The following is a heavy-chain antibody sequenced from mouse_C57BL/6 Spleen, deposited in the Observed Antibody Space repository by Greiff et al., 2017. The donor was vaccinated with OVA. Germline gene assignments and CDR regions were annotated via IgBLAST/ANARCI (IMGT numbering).Heavy chain of an antibody. V-gene: IGHV2-5*01. J-gene: IGHJ4*01. CDR3: AKNSFTTVVATDAMDY. D-gene: IGHD1-1*01. CDR2: IWRGGST. Sequence: VQLKESGPGLVQPSQSLSITCTVSGFSLTSYGVHWVRQSPGKGLEWLGVIWRGGSTDYNAAFMSRLSITKDNSKSQVFFKMNSLQADDTAIYYCAKNSFTTVVATDAMDYWGQGTSVTVSS. CDR1: GFSLTSYG.